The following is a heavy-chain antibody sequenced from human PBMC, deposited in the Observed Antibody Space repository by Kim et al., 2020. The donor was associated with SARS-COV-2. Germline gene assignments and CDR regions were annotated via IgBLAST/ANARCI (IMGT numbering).Heavy chain of an antibody. CDR3: ARKVPYFDY. J-gene: IGHJ4*02. Sequence: SEKYDVDSVKGRFTISRDNAKNSLYLQMNSLRAEDTAVYYCARKVPYFDYWGQGTLVTVSS. CDR2: SEK. D-gene: IGHD3-10*01. V-gene: IGHV3-7*03.